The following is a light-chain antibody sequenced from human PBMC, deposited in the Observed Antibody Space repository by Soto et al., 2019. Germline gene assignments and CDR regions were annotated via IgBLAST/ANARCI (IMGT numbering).Light chain of an antibody. V-gene: IGKV3-15*01. Sequence: EIVMTQSPASLSVSPGDGATLSCRASQSVASNVAWYQQKPGQGPRLLIHGASTRAVGVPARFSGSGSGTDFTLTISSLQSEYFAVYYCQQYHNWPPQYTFGQGTKLQI. CDR1: QSVASN. CDR3: QQYHNWPPQYT. J-gene: IGKJ2*01. CDR2: GAS.